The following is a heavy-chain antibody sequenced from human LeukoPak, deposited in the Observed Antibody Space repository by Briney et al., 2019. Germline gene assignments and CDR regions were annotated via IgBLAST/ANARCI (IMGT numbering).Heavy chain of an antibody. J-gene: IGHJ5*02. CDR2: ISYDGSNK. D-gene: IGHD2-2*01. Sequence: GGSLRLSCAASGFTFGSYAMHWVRQAPGKGLEWVAVISYDGSNKYYADSVKGRFTISRDNSKNTLYLQMNSLRAEDTAVYYCARDRGIVVVPAAMDHWFDPWGQGTLVTVSS. CDR1: GFTFGSYA. CDR3: ARDRGIVVVPAAMDHWFDP. V-gene: IGHV3-30*04.